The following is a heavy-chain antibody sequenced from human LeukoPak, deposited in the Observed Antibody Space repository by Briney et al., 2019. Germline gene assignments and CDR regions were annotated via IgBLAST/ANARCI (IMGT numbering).Heavy chain of an antibody. V-gene: IGHV3-9*01. D-gene: IGHD1-26*01. CDR1: GFTFDDYA. CDR2: ISWNSGSI. J-gene: IGHJ4*02. CDR3: ARAGAPMYYFDY. Sequence: GGPLRLSCAASGFTFDDYAMHWARQAPGKGLEWVSGISWNSGSIGYADSVKGRFTISRDNAKNSLYLQMNSLRAEDTALYYCARAGAPMYYFDYWGQGTLVTVSS.